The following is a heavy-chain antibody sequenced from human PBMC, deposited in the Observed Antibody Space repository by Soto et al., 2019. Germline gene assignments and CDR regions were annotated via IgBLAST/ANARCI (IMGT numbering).Heavy chain of an antibody. V-gene: IGHV1-58*01. Sequence: GASVKVSCKASGFTFTSSAVQWVRQARGQRLEWIGWIVVGSGNTNYAQKFQERVTITRDMSTSTAYMELSSLRSEDTAVYYCAADLTYYYDSSGYYQPRAFDYWGQGTLVTVSS. CDR2: IVVGSGNT. D-gene: IGHD3-22*01. CDR3: AADLTYYYDSSGYYQPRAFDY. CDR1: GFTFTSSA. J-gene: IGHJ4*02.